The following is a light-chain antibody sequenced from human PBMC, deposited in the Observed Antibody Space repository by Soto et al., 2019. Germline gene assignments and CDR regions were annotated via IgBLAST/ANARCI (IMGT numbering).Light chain of an antibody. CDR2: EVS. J-gene: IGLJ2*01. V-gene: IGLV2-14*01. Sequence: QSALTQPASVSGSPGQSIIISCTGTSSDVGAYNYVSWYQQHPGKAPKLMIYEVSNRPSGVSNRFSGSKSGNTASLTISGLQAEDEADYYCSSYTITSTVVFGGGTKLTVL. CDR1: SSDVGAYNY. CDR3: SSYTITSTVV.